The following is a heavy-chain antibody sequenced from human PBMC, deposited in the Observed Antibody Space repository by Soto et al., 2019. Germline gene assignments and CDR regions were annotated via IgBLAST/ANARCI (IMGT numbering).Heavy chain of an antibody. V-gene: IGHV4-31*01. CDR1: GGSISSGVHH. J-gene: IGHJ6*02. Sequence: QVQLQESGPGLVKLSQTVSLTCTVSGGSISSGVHHWNWVRQHPGKGLEWIGYIYDSGTTYYKPYLKSLVIISVDTSENQFSLRLSSVTAADTAVYYCARGHTIYGMEVWGQGTTVTVSS. CDR2: IYDSGTT. CDR3: ARGHTIYGMEV. D-gene: IGHD3-3*01.